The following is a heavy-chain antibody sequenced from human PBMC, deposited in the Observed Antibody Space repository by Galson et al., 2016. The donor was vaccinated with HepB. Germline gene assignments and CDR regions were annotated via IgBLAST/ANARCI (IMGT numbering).Heavy chain of an antibody. Sequence: SLRLSCAASGFTFSTYGMHWVRQAPGKGLEWVSGTSWNSGSIGYADSVKGRFTISRDNAKNSLYLQMNSLRGEDTAVYYCARGRGVDVWGQGTTVTVSS. V-gene: IGHV3-9*01. CDR1: GFTFSTYG. CDR2: TSWNSGSI. J-gene: IGHJ6*02. CDR3: ARGRGVDV.